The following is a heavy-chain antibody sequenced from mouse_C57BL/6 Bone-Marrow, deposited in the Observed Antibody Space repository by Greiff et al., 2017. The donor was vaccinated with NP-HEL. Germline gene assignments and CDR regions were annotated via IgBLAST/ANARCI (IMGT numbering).Heavy chain of an antibody. Sequence: EVKLMDSGGGLVQPGESLKLSCESNEYEFPSHDMSWVRKTPEKRLELVAAINSDGGSTYYPDTMERRFIISRDNTKKTLYLQMSSLRSEDTALYYCARLRRNFPYYYAMDYWGQGTSVTVSS. V-gene: IGHV5-2*01. CDR1: EYEFPSHD. CDR3: ARLRRNFPYYYAMDY. CDR2: INSDGGST. D-gene: IGHD2-12*01. J-gene: IGHJ4*01.